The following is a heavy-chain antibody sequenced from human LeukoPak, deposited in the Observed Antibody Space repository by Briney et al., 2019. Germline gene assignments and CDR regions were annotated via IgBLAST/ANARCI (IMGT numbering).Heavy chain of an antibody. V-gene: IGHV3-7*01. Sequence: GGSLRPSCAVSGFTLSSYWMSWVRQSPEKGLEWVANIKEDGSEKYYVDSVKGRFTISRDNAKNSLYLQMNSLRAEDTAVYFCARARATGEFDCWGQGTLVTVSS. CDR1: GFTLSSYW. D-gene: IGHD1-26*01. J-gene: IGHJ4*02. CDR3: ARARATGEFDC. CDR2: IKEDGSEK.